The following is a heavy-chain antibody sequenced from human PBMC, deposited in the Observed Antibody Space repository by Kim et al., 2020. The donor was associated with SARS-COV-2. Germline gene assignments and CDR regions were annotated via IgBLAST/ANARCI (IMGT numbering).Heavy chain of an antibody. J-gene: IGHJ5*02. CDR1: GFLFSDYA. Sequence: GGSLRLSCEASGFLFSDYAMHWVRQAPGKGPEWVAVTSHDERKKYYADSVKGRFTISRDNPKNTVYHQMNRLRTEDTALYYCASDSGYSGSFLDPWGQGT. D-gene: IGHD3-10*01. V-gene: IGHV3-30*04. CDR3: ASDSGYSGSFLDP. CDR2: TSHDERKK.